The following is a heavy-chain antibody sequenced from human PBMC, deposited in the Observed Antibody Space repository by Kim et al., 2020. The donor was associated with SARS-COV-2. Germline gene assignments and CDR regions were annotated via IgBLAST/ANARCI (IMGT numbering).Heavy chain of an antibody. CDR1: GYTFTSYA. CDR3: ARDRKGSKGYSSSWYGPYYGMDV. V-gene: IGHV7-4-1*02. D-gene: IGHD6-13*01. Sequence: ASVKVSCKASGYTFTSYAMNWVRQAPGQGLEWMGWINTNTGNPTYAQGFTGRFVFSLDTSVSTAYLQISSLKAEDTAVYYCARDRKGSKGYSSSWYGPYYGMDVWGQGTTVTVSS. J-gene: IGHJ6*02. CDR2: INTNTGNP.